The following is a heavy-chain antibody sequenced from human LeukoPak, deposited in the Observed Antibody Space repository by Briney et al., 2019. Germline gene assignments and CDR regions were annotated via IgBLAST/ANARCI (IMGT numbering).Heavy chain of an antibody. V-gene: IGHV3-21*01. Sequence: PGGSLRLSCAASGFTFSSYSMNWVRQAPGKGLEWVSSISSSSSYIYYADSVKGRFTISRDNAKNSLYLQMNSLRAEDTAVYYCARGRGGGLYYYDSSGYCDHWGQGTLVTVSS. CDR3: ARGRGGGLYYYDSSGYCDH. CDR2: ISSSSSYI. D-gene: IGHD3-22*01. CDR1: GFTFSSYS. J-gene: IGHJ4*02.